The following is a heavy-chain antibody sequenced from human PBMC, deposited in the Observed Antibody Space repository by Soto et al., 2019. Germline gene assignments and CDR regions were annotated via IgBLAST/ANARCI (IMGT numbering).Heavy chain of an antibody. V-gene: IGHV4-39*01. Sequence: SETLSLTCTVSGDSISESDYYCGWIREPPGGGLEWLVSIHHSETTYYSSSLKGRATISVDTSQNLISLNLKSATAADTAVYFCARARGQRYRNAFLVWGQGTMVT. CDR1: GDSISESDYY. CDR3: ARARGQRYRNAFLV. J-gene: IGHJ3*01. CDR2: IHHSETT. D-gene: IGHD3-9*01.